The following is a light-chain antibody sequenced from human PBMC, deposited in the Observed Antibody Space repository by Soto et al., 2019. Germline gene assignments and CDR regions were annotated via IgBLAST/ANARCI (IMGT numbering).Light chain of an antibody. CDR1: SSNIGSNT. Sequence: QSVLTQPPSASGTPGQRVTISCSGSSSNIGSNTVNWYQQLPGTAPKLLIYSINHRPSGVPDRFSGSKSGTSASLAISGLQSEDEADYYCAAWDDSLKGYVFGTGTKLTVL. CDR2: SIN. CDR3: AAWDDSLKGYV. V-gene: IGLV1-44*01. J-gene: IGLJ1*01.